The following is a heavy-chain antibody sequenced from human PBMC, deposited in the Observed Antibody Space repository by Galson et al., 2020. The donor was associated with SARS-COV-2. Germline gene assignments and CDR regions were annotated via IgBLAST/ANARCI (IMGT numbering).Heavy chain of an antibody. J-gene: IGHJ6*03. Sequence: GESLKISCKGSGYSFTSYWIGWVRQMPGKGLEWMGIIYPGDSDTRYSPSFQGQVTISADKSISTAYLQWSSLKASDTALYYCAKDFHGGYYYYYMDVWGKGTTVTVSS. CDR1: GYSFTSYW. CDR2: IYPGDSDT. D-gene: IGHD3-3*01. CDR3: AKDFHGGYYYYYMDV. V-gene: IGHV5-51*01.